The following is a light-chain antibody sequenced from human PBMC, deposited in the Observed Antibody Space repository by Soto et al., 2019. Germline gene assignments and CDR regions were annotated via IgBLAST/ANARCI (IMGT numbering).Light chain of an antibody. CDR3: QQYHNSPWT. V-gene: IGKV1-5*03. CDR2: KAS. CDR1: QRISSW. Sequence: DIQMTQSPSTLSASVGDRFTITCRASQRISSWLAWYQQKPGKAPKLLIYKASSLESGVPPRFSGRGSGTEFTLTISSLQPDDFAAYFCQQYHNSPWTFGQGTKVEIK. J-gene: IGKJ1*01.